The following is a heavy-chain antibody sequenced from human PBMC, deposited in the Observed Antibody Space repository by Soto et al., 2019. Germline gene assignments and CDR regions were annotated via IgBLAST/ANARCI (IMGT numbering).Heavy chain of an antibody. V-gene: IGHV4-59*01. CDR1: GDSISSYY. CDR2: SSYSGSS. Sequence: QVQLQESGPGLVKPSETLSLTCIISGDSISSYYWSWIRQPRGKGLEWIWHSSYSGSSNYNPSLKSRVSLSLDTSKTQFSLKLSSATAADTAVYYCARVVGDFWTDHDHMDVWGKGTTVIVSS. J-gene: IGHJ6*03. D-gene: IGHD3-3*01. CDR3: ARVVGDFWTDHDHMDV.